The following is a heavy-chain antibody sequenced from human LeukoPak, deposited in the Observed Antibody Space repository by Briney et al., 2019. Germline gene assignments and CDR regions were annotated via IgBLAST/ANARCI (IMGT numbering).Heavy chain of an antibody. CDR2: ISAYSGNT. CDR1: GYTFTSYG. D-gene: IGHD6-13*01. Sequence: GASVKVSCRASGYTFTSYGISWVRQAPGQGLEWMGWISAYSGNTNYAQKLQGRVTMTTDTSTSTAYMELRSLRSDDTAVYYCARDPHPHIAAAGRGNGMDVWGQGTTVTVSS. V-gene: IGHV1-18*01. J-gene: IGHJ6*02. CDR3: ARDPHPHIAAAGRGNGMDV.